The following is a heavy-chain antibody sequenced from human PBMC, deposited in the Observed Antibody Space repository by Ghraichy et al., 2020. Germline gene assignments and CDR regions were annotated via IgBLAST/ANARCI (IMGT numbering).Heavy chain of an antibody. CDR1: GFTFSRHY. Sequence: GGSLRLSCAASGFTFSRHYMTWVRQAPGKGLEGVAKINRDGSGKYYVDSVRGRFTISRDNTKNALYLQVNSLRGEDTAVYYCAREIWWRFDYWGQGTVVTVSS. CDR2: INRDGSGK. V-gene: IGHV3-7*01. CDR3: AREIWWRFDY. D-gene: IGHD3-16*01. J-gene: IGHJ4*02.